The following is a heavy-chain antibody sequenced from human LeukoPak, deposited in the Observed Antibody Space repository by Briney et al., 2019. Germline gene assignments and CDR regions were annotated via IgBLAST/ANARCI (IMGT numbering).Heavy chain of an antibody. CDR2: IYYSGST. CDR1: GGXISSGDYY. V-gene: IGHV4-31*03. J-gene: IGHJ6*02. CDR3: ARAVTGNYYGMDV. D-gene: IGHD1-14*01. Sequence: SQTLSLTCTVSGGXISSGDYYWSWIRQHPGKGLEWIGYIYYSGSTYYNPSLKSRVTISVDTSDNHFSLKLSSVTAADTAVYYCARAVTGNYYGMDVWGQGTTVTVSS.